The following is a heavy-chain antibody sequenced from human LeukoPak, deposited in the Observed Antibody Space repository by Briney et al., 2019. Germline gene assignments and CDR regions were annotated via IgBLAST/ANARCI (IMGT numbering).Heavy chain of an antibody. D-gene: IGHD3-10*01. Sequence: ASVKVSCKASGYTFTGYSINWVRQAPGQGLEWMGWINIYTGNPTYAQGFTGRFVFSLDTSVSTAYLQISSLKADDTAVYYCARANLWFGELGWIDPWGQGTLVTVSS. CDR2: INIYTGNP. CDR1: GYTFTGYS. V-gene: IGHV7-4-1*02. CDR3: ARANLWFGELGWIDP. J-gene: IGHJ5*02.